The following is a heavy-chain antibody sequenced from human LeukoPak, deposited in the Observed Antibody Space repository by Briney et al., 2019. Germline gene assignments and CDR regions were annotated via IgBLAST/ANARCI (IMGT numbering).Heavy chain of an antibody. CDR2: IWYDGSNK. D-gene: IGHD4-17*01. Sequence: GGSLKLSCAASGFTFSSYGMHWVRQAPGKGLEWVAVIWYDGSNKYYADSVKGRFTISRDNSKNTLYLQMNSLRAEGTAVYYCAKDKYGDYAYYFDYWGQGTLVTVSS. J-gene: IGHJ4*02. V-gene: IGHV3-33*06. CDR1: GFTFSSYG. CDR3: AKDKYGDYAYYFDY.